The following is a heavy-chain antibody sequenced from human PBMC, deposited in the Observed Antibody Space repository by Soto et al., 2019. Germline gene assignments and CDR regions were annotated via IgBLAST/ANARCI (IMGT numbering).Heavy chain of an antibody. V-gene: IGHV3-23*01. J-gene: IGHJ2*01. CDR1: EFTFSNYA. CDR3: VKGGGITVTTNWYFDL. Sequence: EVQLLESGGGLVQPGGSLRLSCAASEFTFSNYAMTWVRQAPGKGLEWVSAISGRAGDTYYADSVEGRFTISRDNSKNTLYLQMNSLRAEDTAVYYCVKGGGITVTTNWYFDLWGRGTLVTVSS. D-gene: IGHD4-17*01. CDR2: ISGRAGDT.